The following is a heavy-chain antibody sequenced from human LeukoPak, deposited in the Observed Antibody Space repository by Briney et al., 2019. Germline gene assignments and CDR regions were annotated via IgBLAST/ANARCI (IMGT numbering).Heavy chain of an antibody. CDR2: ISGSGGST. J-gene: IGHJ4*02. Sequence: QPGGSLRLSCAASGFTFSSYAMSWVRQAPGKGLEWVSAISGSGGSTYYADSVKGRFTISRDNSKNTLYLQMNSLRAEDTAVYYCAKDHLIAVAGYLDYWGQGTLVTVSS. D-gene: IGHD6-19*01. V-gene: IGHV3-23*01. CDR1: GFTFSSYA. CDR3: AKDHLIAVAGYLDY.